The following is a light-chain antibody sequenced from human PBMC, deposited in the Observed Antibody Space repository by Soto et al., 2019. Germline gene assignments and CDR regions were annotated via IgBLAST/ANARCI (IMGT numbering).Light chain of an antibody. CDR2: AAS. V-gene: IGKV1-39*01. Sequence: DIQMTQAPSFLYAPVGDRATIARQASQSINNSLNWYQQKPWKAPKLLMFAASSLQNGVPSRFSGGGSGTDCTLIISSLQTEDFATDYFQQSYSTPRTFGQGTKVELK. J-gene: IGKJ1*01. CDR3: QQSYSTPRT. CDR1: QSINNS.